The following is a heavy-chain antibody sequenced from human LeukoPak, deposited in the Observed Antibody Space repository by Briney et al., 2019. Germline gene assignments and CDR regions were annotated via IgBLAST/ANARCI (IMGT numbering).Heavy chain of an antibody. Sequence: GGSLRLSCAASGFTFSSCSMNWVRQAPGKGLEWVSYISSSSSTIYYADSVKGRFTISRDSAKNSLYLQMNSLRAEDTALYYCAGRCSVTRCHFSSYGMDVWGQGTTVTVSS. J-gene: IGHJ6*02. CDR1: GFTFSSCS. D-gene: IGHD2-15*01. V-gene: IGHV3-48*04. CDR2: ISSSSSTI. CDR3: AGRCSVTRCHFSSYGMDV.